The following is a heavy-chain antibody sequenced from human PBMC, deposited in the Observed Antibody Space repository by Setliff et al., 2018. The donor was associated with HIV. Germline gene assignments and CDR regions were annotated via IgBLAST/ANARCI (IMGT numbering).Heavy chain of an antibody. CDR1: GGSISSTY. J-gene: IGHJ4*02. CDR2: IYYTGTT. Sequence: LSLTCTVSGGSISSTYWSWIRQPPGKGLEWIGYIYYTGTTDYSPSFKSRVTISLDTSKTQFSLKLNSVTAADTAVYYCASAYGSGSYPGDWGQGTLVTVSS. D-gene: IGHD3-10*01. CDR3: ASAYGSGSYPGD. V-gene: IGHV4-59*01.